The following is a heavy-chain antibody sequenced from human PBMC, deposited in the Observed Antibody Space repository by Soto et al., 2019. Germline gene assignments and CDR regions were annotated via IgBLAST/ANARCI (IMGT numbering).Heavy chain of an antibody. Sequence: ASVKVSCKASGYTFTSYGISWVRQAPGQGLEWMGWISAYNGNTNYAQKLQGRVTMTTDTSTSTAYMELRSLRSDDTAVYFCARDQFDSYGPKGGLDYWGQGTLVTVSS. J-gene: IGHJ4*02. CDR3: ARDQFDSYGPKGGLDY. D-gene: IGHD5-18*01. CDR2: ISAYNGNT. CDR1: GYTFTSYG. V-gene: IGHV1-18*01.